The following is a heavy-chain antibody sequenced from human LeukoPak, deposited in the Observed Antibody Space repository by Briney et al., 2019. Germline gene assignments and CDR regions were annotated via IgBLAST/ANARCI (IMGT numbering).Heavy chain of an antibody. V-gene: IGHV3-48*03. J-gene: IGHJ5*02. CDR1: GFTFSNYE. CDR3: ARETRYNWIDP. CDR2: ISSRGGTK. Sequence: PGGSLRLSCAASGFTFSNYEMYWVRQAPGKGLEWVSYISSRGGTKYHADSVKGRFTISRDNAKNSLYLQMNSLRAEDTAVHYCARETRYNWIDPWGQGTLVTVSS.